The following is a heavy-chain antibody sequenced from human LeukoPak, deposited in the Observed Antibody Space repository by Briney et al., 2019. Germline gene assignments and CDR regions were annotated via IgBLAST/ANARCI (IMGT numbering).Heavy chain of an antibody. CDR3: ARHGASGSYLYYFDY. Sequence: SETLSLTCVVYGGSFSGYFWNWIRQPPGKGLVWIGEIYHSGSTNYNPSLKSRVTISVDTSKNQFSLKLSSVTAADTAVYFCARHGASGSYLYYFDYWGQGTLVTVSS. CDR1: GGSFSGYF. J-gene: IGHJ4*02. D-gene: IGHD1-26*01. CDR2: IYHSGST. V-gene: IGHV4-34*01.